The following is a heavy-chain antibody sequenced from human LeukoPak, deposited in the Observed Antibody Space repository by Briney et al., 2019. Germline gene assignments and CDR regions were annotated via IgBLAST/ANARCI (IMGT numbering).Heavy chain of an antibody. CDR1: GFRFGGYS. J-gene: IGHJ6*03. CDR2: ISVSGT. CDR3: TRIRGSTLAISYMDV. V-gene: IGHV3-48*04. Sequence: GGSLRLSCTASGFRFGGYSIHWVRQAPGKGLEWLSYISVSGTIHADSVMGRVTVSRDNVKNSLYLQMNSLRAEDTAVYYCTRIRGSTLAISYMDVWGKGTTVTVSS. D-gene: IGHD2-21*01.